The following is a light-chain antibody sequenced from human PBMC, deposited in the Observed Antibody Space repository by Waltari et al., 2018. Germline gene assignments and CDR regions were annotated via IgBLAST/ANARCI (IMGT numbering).Light chain of an antibody. J-gene: IGKJ4*01. Sequence: DIQMTQSPSTLSASVGDRVTITCRASPSISSWLAWYQQKPGKAPKLLIYKASSLESGVPSRFSGSGSGTEFTLTISSLQPDDFATYYCQQYNSWELTFGGGTKVEIK. CDR1: PSISSW. CDR3: QQYNSWELT. V-gene: IGKV1-5*03. CDR2: KAS.